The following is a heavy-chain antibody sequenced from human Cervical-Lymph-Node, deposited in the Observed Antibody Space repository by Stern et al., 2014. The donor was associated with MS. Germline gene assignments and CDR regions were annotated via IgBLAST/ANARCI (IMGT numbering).Heavy chain of an antibody. D-gene: IGHD2-2*01. V-gene: IGHV4-4*02. CDR2: ICHGGSS. CDR1: GVSIISDEW. J-gene: IGHJ6*02. Sequence: QLQLQESGPGLVKPSGTLSLTCVASGVSIISDEWRSWLRRPPGKGLGWSGVICHGGSSNYNPSLKSRVTIAVNKSKTHSSLELSSVTAADTAVYFCATEPWGSSTFTSGMDVWGQGTTVTVSS. CDR3: ATEPWGSSTFTSGMDV.